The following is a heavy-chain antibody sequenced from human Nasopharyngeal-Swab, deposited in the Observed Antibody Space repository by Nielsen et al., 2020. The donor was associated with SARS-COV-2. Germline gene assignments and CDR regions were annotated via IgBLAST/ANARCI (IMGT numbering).Heavy chain of an antibody. Sequence: SETLSLTCTVSGGSISSSSYYWGWIRQPPGKGLEWIGSIYYSGSTYYNPSLKSRVTISVDTSKNQFSLKLSSVTAADTAVYYCARGRPITMVRGGKYYYGMDVWGQGTTVTVSS. D-gene: IGHD3-10*01. CDR3: ARGRPITMVRGGKYYYGMDV. CDR1: GGSISSSSYY. CDR2: IYYSGST. V-gene: IGHV4-39*01. J-gene: IGHJ6*02.